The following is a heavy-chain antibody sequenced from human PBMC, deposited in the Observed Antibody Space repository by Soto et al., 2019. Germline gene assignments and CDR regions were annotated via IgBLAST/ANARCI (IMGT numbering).Heavy chain of an antibody. CDR2: IIPIFGTA. CDR3: ARDLGGSFTPYYYYYGMDV. Sequence: QVQLVQSGAEVKKPGSSVKVSCKAPGGTFSRYAISWVRQAPGQGLEWMGGIIPIFGTANYAQKFQGRVTITADESTSTAYMELSSLRSEDTAVYYCARDLGGSFTPYYYYYGMDVWGQGTTVTVSS. J-gene: IGHJ6*02. V-gene: IGHV1-69*12. D-gene: IGHD2-15*01. CDR1: GGTFSRYA.